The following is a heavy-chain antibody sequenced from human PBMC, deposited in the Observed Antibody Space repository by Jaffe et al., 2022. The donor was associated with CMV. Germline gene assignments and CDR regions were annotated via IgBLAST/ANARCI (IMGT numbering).Heavy chain of an antibody. CDR3: ARGSGGDILWWTRRHYFDY. D-gene: IGHD2-21*01. J-gene: IGHJ4*02. CDR2: IYYSGST. CDR1: GGSISSYY. V-gene: IGHV4-59*01. Sequence: QVQLQESGPGLVKPSETLSLTCTVSGGSISSYYWSWIRQPPGKGLEWIGYIYYSGSTNYNPSLKSRVTISVDTSKNQFSLKLSSVTAADTAVYYCARGSGGDILWWTRRHYFDYWGQGTLVTVSS.